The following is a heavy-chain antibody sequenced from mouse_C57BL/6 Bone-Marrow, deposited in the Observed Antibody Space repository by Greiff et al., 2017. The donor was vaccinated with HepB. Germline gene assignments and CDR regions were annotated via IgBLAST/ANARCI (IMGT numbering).Heavy chain of an antibody. CDR3: ARDSSGYAY. CDR2: IYPGDGDT. J-gene: IGHJ3*01. Sequence: QVQLQQSGPELVKPGASVKISCKASGYAFSSSWMNWVKQRPGKGLEWIGRIYPGDGDTNYNGKFKGKATLTADKSSSTAYMQLSSLTSEDSAVYFCARDSSGYAYWGQGTLGTVSA. CDR1: GYAFSSSW. D-gene: IGHD3-2*02. V-gene: IGHV1-82*01.